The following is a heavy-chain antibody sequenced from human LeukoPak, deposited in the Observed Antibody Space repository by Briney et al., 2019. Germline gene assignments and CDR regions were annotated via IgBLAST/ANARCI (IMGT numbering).Heavy chain of an antibody. D-gene: IGHD2-15*01. V-gene: IGHV1-3*01. CDR1: GYTFTSYA. Sequence: GASVKVSCKASGYTFTSYAMHWVRQAPGQRLEWMGWINAGNGNTKYSQKFQGRVTITRDTSASTAYMELSSLRSEDTAVYYCARDGVGIGYWDYWGQGTLVTVSS. CDR2: INAGNGNT. CDR3: ARDGVGIGYWDY. J-gene: IGHJ4*02.